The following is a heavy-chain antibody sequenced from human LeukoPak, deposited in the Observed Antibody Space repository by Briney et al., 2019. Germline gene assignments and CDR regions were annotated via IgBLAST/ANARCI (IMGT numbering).Heavy chain of an antibody. D-gene: IGHD1-26*01. CDR1: GFTFSSYW. CDR3: AKDREREWELPARYYYYGMDV. Sequence: GGSLRLSCAASGFTFSSYWMSWVRQAPGKGLEWVANIKQGGSEKYYVDSVKGRFTISRDNAKNSLYLQMNSLRAEDTAVYYCAKDREREWELPARYYYYGMDVWGQGTTVTVSS. V-gene: IGHV3-7*01. J-gene: IGHJ6*02. CDR2: IKQGGSEK.